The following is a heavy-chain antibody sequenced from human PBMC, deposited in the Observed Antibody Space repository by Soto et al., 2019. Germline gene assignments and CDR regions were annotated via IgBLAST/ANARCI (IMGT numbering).Heavy chain of an antibody. CDR2: ISYDGSNK. CDR3: AKDQVPQYYYYYGMDV. V-gene: IGHV3-30*18. CDR1: GFTFSSYG. J-gene: IGHJ6*02. Sequence: LRLSCAASGFTFSSYGMHWVRQAPGKGLEWVAVISYDGSNKYYADSVKGRFTISRDNSKNTLYLQMNSLRAEDTAVYYCAKDQVPQYYYYYGMDVWGQGTTVTVSS.